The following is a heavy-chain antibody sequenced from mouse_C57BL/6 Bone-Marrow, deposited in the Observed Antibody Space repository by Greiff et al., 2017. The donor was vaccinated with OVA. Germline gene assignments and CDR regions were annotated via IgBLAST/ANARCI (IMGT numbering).Heavy chain of an antibody. J-gene: IGHJ2*01. CDR1: GFSLTSYG. V-gene: IGHV2-2*01. D-gene: IGHD1-1*01. Sequence: VQLKESGPGLVQPSQSLSITCTASGFSLTSYGVHWVRQSPGKGLEWLGVIWSGGSTDYNAAFISRLSISKDNSKSQVFFKMNSLQADDTAIYYCARKNYGRRDNYFDYWGQGTTLTVSS. CDR3: ARKNYGRRDNYFDY. CDR2: IWSGGST.